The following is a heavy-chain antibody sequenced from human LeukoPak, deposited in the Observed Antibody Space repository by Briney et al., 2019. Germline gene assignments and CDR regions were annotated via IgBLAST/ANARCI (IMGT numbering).Heavy chain of an antibody. CDR1: GFTFSSYW. Sequence: GGSLSLSCAASGFTFSSYWMYWVRQAPGKGLVCVSRINSDGSSTSYADSVKGRFTISRDNSKNTLYLQMNSLRAEDTAVYYCAKDRRDSSGYFPSYYYYYYMDVWGKGTTVTISS. CDR2: INSDGSST. CDR3: AKDRRDSSGYFPSYYYYYYMDV. D-gene: IGHD3-22*01. J-gene: IGHJ6*03. V-gene: IGHV3-74*01.